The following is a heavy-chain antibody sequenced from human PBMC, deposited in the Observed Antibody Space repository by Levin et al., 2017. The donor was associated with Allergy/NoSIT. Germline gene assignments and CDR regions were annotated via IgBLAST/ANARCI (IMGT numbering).Heavy chain of an antibody. V-gene: IGHV3-11*01. CDR1: GFTFSDYY. Sequence: PGGSLRLSCAASGFTFSDYYMSWIRQAPGKGLEWVSYISSSGSTIYYADSVKGRFTISRDNAKNSLYLQMNSLRAEDTAVYYCATGGKDSSSWKKDYYYYYGMDVWGQGTTVTVSS. J-gene: IGHJ6*02. CDR3: ATGGKDSSSWKKDYYYYYGMDV. CDR2: ISSSGSTI. D-gene: IGHD6-13*01.